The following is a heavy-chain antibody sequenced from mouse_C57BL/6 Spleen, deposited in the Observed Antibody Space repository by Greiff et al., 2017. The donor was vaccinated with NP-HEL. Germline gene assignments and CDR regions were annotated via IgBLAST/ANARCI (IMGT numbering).Heavy chain of an antibody. D-gene: IGHD1-1*01. V-gene: IGHV5-9-1*02. Sequence: EVKLVESGEGLVKPGGSLKLSCAASGFTFSSYAMSWVRQTPEKRLEWVAYISSGGDYIYYADTVKGRFTISRDNARNTLYLQMSSLKSEDTAMYYCTRGLRYAYAMDYWGQGTSVTVSS. CDR3: TRGLRYAYAMDY. J-gene: IGHJ4*01. CDR1: GFTFSSYA. CDR2: ISSGGDYI.